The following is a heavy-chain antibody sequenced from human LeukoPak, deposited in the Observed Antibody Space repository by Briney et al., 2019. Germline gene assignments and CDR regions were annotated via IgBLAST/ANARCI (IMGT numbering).Heavy chain of an antibody. CDR1: GFTFSSYW. V-gene: IGHV3-74*01. Sequence: GGSLRLSCAASGFTFSSYWMHWVRQAPGKGLVWVSRINSDGSSTSYADSVKGRFTISRDNAKNTLYLRMNSLRAEDTAVYYCARGDESGSYSYWGQGTLVTVSS. J-gene: IGHJ4*02. CDR2: INSDGSST. D-gene: IGHD1-26*01. CDR3: ARGDESGSYSY.